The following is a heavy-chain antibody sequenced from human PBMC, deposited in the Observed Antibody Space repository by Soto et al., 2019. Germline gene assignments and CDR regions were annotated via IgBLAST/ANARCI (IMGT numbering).Heavy chain of an antibody. Sequence: QVQLVQSGAEVTKPGSSVKVSCKASGGTFSSYAISWVRQAPGQGLEWMGGIIPIFGTANYAQKFQGRVRITGDESTSTAYMELSSLRSEDTAVYYCASHSVDTAMVGESSCDYWGQGTLVTVSS. D-gene: IGHD5-18*01. V-gene: IGHV1-69*12. CDR2: IIPIFGTA. J-gene: IGHJ4*02. CDR1: GGTFSSYA. CDR3: ASHSVDTAMVGESSCDY.